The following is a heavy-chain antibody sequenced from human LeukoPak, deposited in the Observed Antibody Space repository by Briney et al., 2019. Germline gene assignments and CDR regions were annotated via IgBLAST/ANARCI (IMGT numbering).Heavy chain of an antibody. Sequence: AGGSLRLSCAASGFTFSSYAMSWVRQAPGKGLEWVSAISGSGGSTYYADSVKGRFTISRDNSKNTLYLQMNSLRAEDTAVYYCAKALLWFGEFYQMCFDYWGQGTLVTVSS. CDR3: AKALLWFGEFYQMCFDY. V-gene: IGHV3-23*01. CDR1: GFTFSSYA. J-gene: IGHJ4*02. D-gene: IGHD3-10*01. CDR2: ISGSGGST.